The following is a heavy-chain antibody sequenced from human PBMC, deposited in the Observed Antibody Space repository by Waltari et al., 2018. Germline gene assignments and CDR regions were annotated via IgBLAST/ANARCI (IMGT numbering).Heavy chain of an antibody. CDR2: ISSDSNYM. CDR3: ATGGWGFYLGY. D-gene: IGHD7-27*01. J-gene: IGHJ4*02. CDR1: GLTFSTYN. V-gene: IGHV3-21*02. Sequence: EVQLLESGGGLVRPGGSLRLSCAASGLTFSTYNLNWVRQPPGKGLEWVSWISSDSNYMHYADSVKGRFTISRDNAKNSLYLQLNSLRAEDTAVYYCATGGWGFYLGYWGQGTLVTVSS.